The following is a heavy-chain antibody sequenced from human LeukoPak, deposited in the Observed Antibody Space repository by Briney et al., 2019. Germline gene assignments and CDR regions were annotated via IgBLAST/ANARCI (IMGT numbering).Heavy chain of an antibody. CDR3: AKGDYYDSSGYYYWSRYFDY. J-gene: IGHJ4*02. V-gene: IGHV3-30*18. Sequence: GGSLRLSCAASGFTFSSYGMHWVRQAPGKGLEWVAVISYDGSNKYYADSVKGRFTISRDNSKSTLYLQMNSLRAEDTAVYYCAKGDYYDSSGYYYWSRYFDYWGQGTLVTVSS. D-gene: IGHD3-22*01. CDR2: ISYDGSNK. CDR1: GFTFSSYG.